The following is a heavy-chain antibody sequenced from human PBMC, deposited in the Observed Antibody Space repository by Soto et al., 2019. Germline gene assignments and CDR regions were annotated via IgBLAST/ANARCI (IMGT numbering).Heavy chain of an antibody. CDR2: IYYSGST. D-gene: IGHD2-2*01. CDR1: GGSISSYY. V-gene: IGHV4-59*08. CDR3: ARQPCSSTSCDKKGDFDY. J-gene: IGHJ4*02. Sequence: SETLSLTCTGSGGSISSYYWSWIRQPPGKGLEWIGYIYYSGSTNYNPSLKSRVTISVDTSKNQFSLKLSSVTAADTAVYYCARQPCSSTSCDKKGDFDYWGQGTLVTVSS.